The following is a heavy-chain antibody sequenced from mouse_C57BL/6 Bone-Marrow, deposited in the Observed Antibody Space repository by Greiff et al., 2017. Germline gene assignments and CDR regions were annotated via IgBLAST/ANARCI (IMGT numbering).Heavy chain of an antibody. J-gene: IGHJ2*01. V-gene: IGHV1-54*01. CDR1: GYAFTNYL. CDR2: LYPCRGGT. D-gene: IGHD4-1*01. Sequence: VQLQQSGAELVRPGTSVKVSCKASGYAFTNYLIEWVKQRPGQGLDWICVLYPCRGGTNYNAKFKGKATMTADKSSSTAYMQLSSRTSEDSAVYFCARPNWDALYFDYWGKGTTLTVSS. CDR3: ARPNWDALYFDY.